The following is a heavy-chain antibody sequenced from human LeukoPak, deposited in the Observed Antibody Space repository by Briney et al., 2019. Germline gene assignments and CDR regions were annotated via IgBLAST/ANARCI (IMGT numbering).Heavy chain of an antibody. CDR3: AGGHSSSWYGPYYYYYMDV. V-gene: IGHV1-8*03. J-gene: IGHJ6*03. D-gene: IGHD6-13*01. Sequence: ASVKVSCKASGYTFTSYDINWVRQATGQGLEWMGWMNPNSGNTGYAQKFQGRVTITRNTSISTAYMELSSLRSEDTAVYYCAGGHSSSWYGPYYYYYMDVWGKGTTVTVSS. CDR1: GYTFTSYD. CDR2: MNPNSGNT.